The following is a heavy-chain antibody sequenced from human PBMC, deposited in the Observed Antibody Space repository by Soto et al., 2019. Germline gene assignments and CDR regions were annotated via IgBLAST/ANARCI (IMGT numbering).Heavy chain of an antibody. CDR1: GFSLSTSGVG. J-gene: IGHJ2*01. CDR3: ARSYDSSGYYDWYFDL. V-gene: IGHV2-5*01. D-gene: IGHD3-22*01. Sequence: QITLKESGPTLVKPTQTLTLTCTFSGFSLSTSGVGVGWIRQPPGKALEWRALIYWNDDKRYSPSLKSRLTITEDTPKTQVVLTMTNMDPVDTATYYCARSYDSSGYYDWYFDLWGRGTLDTVSS. CDR2: IYWNDDK.